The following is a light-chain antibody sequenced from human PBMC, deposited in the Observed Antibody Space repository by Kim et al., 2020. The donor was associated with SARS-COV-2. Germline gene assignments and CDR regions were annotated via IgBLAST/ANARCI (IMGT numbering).Light chain of an antibody. V-gene: IGLV7-46*01. J-gene: IGLJ2*01. CDR3: LLSYTGGQV. CDR2: NTD. Sequence: GGTVTVTCGSNTAPVTSGHYAYWFQQKPGQAPRSLIYNTDTRQPWTPARFSGSLLGDKAALTLSGAQAEDEADYYCLLSYTGGQVFGGGTQLTVL. CDR1: TAPVTSGHY.